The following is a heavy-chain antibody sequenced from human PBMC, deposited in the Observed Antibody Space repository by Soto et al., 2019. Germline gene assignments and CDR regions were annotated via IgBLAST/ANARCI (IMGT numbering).Heavy chain of an antibody. CDR2: MHPSGDST. CDR1: GYTFTNYY. J-gene: IGHJ3*02. V-gene: IGHV1-46*03. CDR3: ARVGSSGWYDAFDI. Sequence: ASVKVSCKASGYTFTNYYLHWVRQAPGQGLEWMGVMHPSGDSTTFALKFQGRVTMTSDTSTSTVSMELSSLRSEDTGVYYCARVGSSGWYDAFDIWGKGTMVTVAS. D-gene: IGHD6-19*01.